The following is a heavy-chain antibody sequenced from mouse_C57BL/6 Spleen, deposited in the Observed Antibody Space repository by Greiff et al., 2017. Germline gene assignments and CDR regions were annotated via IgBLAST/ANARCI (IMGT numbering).Heavy chain of an antibody. CDR3: TREDFEYYFDY. Sequence: VKLVESGPELVKPGVSVKISCKASGYAFSSSWMNWVKQRPGKGLEWIGRIYPGYGDTNYNEKFKGKATLTADKSSSTAYMQLSSLTSEDSAFYCCTREDFEYYFDYRGQGTSLTVSS. V-gene: IGHV1-82*01. J-gene: IGHJ2*02. CDR2: IYPGYGDT. CDR1: GYAFSSSW.